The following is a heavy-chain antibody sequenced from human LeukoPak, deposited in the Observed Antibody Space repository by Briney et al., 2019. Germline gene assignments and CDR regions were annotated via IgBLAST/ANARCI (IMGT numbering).Heavy chain of an antibody. J-gene: IGHJ2*01. Sequence: LTGGSLRLSCAASGFTFSSYDMHWVRQATGKGLEWVSAIGAAGDTYYPGSVKGRFTISRENAKNSLYLQMNSLRAGDTAVYYCARGLPSYVPWYFDLWGRGTLVTVSS. CDR3: ARGLPSYVPWYFDL. CDR1: GFTFSSYD. V-gene: IGHV3-13*04. CDR2: IGAAGDT. D-gene: IGHD3-16*01.